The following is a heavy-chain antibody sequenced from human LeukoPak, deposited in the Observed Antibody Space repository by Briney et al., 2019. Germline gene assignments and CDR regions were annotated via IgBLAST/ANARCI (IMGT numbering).Heavy chain of an antibody. CDR1: GFTFSSYG. J-gene: IGHJ4*02. V-gene: IGHV3-30*02. Sequence: PGGSLRLSCAASGFTFSSYGMHWVRQAPGKGLEWVAFIRYDGSNKHYADSVKGRFTISRDNSKNTLYLQMNSLRAEDTAVYYCARDPRRWLQRNFDYWGQGTLVTVSS. CDR2: IRYDGSNK. CDR3: ARDPRRWLQRNFDY. D-gene: IGHD5-24*01.